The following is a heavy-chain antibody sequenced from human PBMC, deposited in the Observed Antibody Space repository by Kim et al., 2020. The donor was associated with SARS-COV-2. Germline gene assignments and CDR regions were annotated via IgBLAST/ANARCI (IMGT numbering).Heavy chain of an antibody. CDR3: ARGGAYYGDDYYYGMDV. CDR2: IWYDGSNK. Sequence: GGSLRLSCAASGFTFSSYGMHWVRQAPGKGLEWVAVIWYDGSNKYYADSVKGRFTISRDNSKNTLYLQMNSLRAEDTAVYYCARGGAYYGDDYYYGMDVWGQGTTVTVSS. J-gene: IGHJ6*02. V-gene: IGHV3-33*01. CDR1: GFTFSSYG. D-gene: IGHD4-17*01.